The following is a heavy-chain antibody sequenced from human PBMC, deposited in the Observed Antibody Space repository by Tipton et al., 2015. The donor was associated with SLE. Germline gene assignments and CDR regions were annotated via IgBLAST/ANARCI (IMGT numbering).Heavy chain of an antibody. CDR2: INHSGST. J-gene: IGHJ6*02. Sequence: TLSLTCTVSGGSISSYYWSWIRQPPGKGLEWIGEINHSGSTKYNPSLKSRVTISLDTSKNQFSLRLSSVTAADTAVYYCARGLSGYSSSWFYYYYGMDVWGQGTTVTVSS. CDR3: ARGLSGYSSSWFYYYYGMDV. CDR1: GGSISSYY. V-gene: IGHV4-34*01. D-gene: IGHD6-13*01.